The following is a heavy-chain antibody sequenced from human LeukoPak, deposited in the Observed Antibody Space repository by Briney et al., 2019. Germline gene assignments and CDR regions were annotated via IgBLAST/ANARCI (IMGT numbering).Heavy chain of an antibody. V-gene: IGHV1-46*01. CDR2: INPSGGST. CDR1: RYTFTRYA. CDR3: ARGDYDILAAYYGEY. D-gene: IGHD3-9*01. J-gene: IGHJ4*02. Sequence: ASVKVSCKASRYTFTRYAMTWVRQAPGKGLEWMGIINPSGGSTSYAQKFQGRVTMTRDKATSSVYMELRSLRAEDTAVYYCARGDYDILAAYYGEYWRQGPLATVTA.